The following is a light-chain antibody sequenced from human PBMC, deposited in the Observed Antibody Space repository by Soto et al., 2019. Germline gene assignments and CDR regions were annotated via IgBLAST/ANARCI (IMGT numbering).Light chain of an antibody. CDR1: QSISSN. CDR2: GAS. J-gene: IGKJ5*01. Sequence: TQSPATLSVSPGERATLSCRASQSISSNLAWYQQKPGQAPRLLIYGASTRATGIPARFSGSGSGTEFTLTISSLQSEDFAVYYCQQYNIWPPITFGQGTRLEIK. CDR3: QQYNIWPPIT. V-gene: IGKV3D-15*01.